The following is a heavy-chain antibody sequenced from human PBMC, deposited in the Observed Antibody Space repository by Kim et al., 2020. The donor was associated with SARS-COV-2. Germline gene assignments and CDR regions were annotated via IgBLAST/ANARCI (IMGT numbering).Heavy chain of an antibody. Sequence: SVKVSCKASGGTFSSYAISWVRQAPGQGLEWMGRIIPIFGIANYAQKFQGRVTITADKSTSTAYMELSSLRSEDTAVYYCARAGYSSSWYFDLWGRGTLVTVSS. CDR3: ARAGYSSSWYFDL. CDR1: GGTFSSYA. CDR2: IIPIFGIA. V-gene: IGHV1-69*04. D-gene: IGHD6-13*01. J-gene: IGHJ2*01.